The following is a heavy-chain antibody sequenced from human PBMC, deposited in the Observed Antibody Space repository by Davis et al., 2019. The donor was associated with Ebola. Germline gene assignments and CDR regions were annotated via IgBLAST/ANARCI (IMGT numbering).Heavy chain of an antibody. Sequence: GESLKISCAASEFTFSSYAMHWVRQAPGKGLEWVAVISYDGSNKYYADSVKGRFTISRDNSKNTLYLQMNSLRAEDTAVYYCAKDRGWTTENNFDYWGQGTLVTVSS. D-gene: IGHD3/OR15-3a*01. J-gene: IGHJ4*02. V-gene: IGHV3-30*04. CDR3: AKDRGWTTENNFDY. CDR1: EFTFSSYA. CDR2: ISYDGSNK.